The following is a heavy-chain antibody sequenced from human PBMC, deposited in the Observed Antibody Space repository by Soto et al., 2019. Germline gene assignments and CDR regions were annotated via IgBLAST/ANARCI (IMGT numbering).Heavy chain of an antibody. J-gene: IGHJ4*02. D-gene: IGHD1-26*01. V-gene: IGHV3-23*01. Sequence: PGGSLRLSCAASGFTFSSYAMSWVRQAPGKGLGWVSGISGSGGSTYYADSVKGRFTISRDDSKNTLYLQMNSLRAEDTAIFYCARDPFGYYVNYFDNWGQGTLVTVSS. CDR2: ISGSGGST. CDR3: ARDPFGYYVNYFDN. CDR1: GFTFSSYA.